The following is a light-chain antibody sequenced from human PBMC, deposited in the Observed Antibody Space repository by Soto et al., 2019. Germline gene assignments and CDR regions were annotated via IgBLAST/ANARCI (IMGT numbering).Light chain of an antibody. CDR1: SSNIGGNS. J-gene: IGLJ1*01. CDR2: DDN. Sequence: QSVLTQPPSVSAAPAQKATISCSGSSSNIGGNSVSWYQQLPGTAPKLLIYDDNKRPSGIPDRFSGSKSGTSATLGITGFQTGDEADYYCGSWDSSLSAYVFGTGTKAPS. V-gene: IGLV1-51*01. CDR3: GSWDSSLSAYV.